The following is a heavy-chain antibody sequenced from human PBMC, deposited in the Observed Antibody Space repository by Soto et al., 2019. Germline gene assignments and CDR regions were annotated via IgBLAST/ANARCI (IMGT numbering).Heavy chain of an antibody. V-gene: IGHV4-39*01. D-gene: IGHD3-16*01. CDR3: ARGIPLSPPYVWGSYRWFDP. CDR1: GGSISSPTYY. Sequence: PSETLSLTCTVSGGSISSPTYYWGWIRQPPGKGLEWIGTIYYTGATYYNPSLQSRVTISVDTSKNQFSLKLSSVTAADTAVYYCARGIPLSPPYVWGSYRWFDPWGQGTLVTVSS. CDR2: IYYTGAT. J-gene: IGHJ5*02.